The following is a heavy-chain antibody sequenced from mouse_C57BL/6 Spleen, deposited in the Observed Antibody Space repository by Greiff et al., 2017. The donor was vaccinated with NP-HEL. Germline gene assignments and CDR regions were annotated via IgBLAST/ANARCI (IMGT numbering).Heavy chain of an antibody. CDR2: ISSGSSTI. D-gene: IGHD1-1*01. CDR3: ASPLYYGSSSWFAY. J-gene: IGHJ3*01. CDR1: GFTFSDYG. V-gene: IGHV5-17*01. Sequence: EVKLVESGGGLVKPGGSLKLSCAASGFTFSDYGMHWVRQAPEKGLEWVAYISSGSSTIYYADTVKGRFTISRDNAKNTLFLQMTSLRSEDTAMYYCASPLYYGSSSWFAYWGQGTLVTVSA.